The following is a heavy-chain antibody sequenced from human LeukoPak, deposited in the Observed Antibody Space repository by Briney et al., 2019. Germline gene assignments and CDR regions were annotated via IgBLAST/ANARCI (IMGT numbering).Heavy chain of an antibody. CDR2: IYYTGST. Sequence: SETLSLTCTVSGGSISSYYWSWIRQPPGKGLEWIGYIYYTGSTNYNPSLKSRVTISVDTSKNQFSLKLSSVTAADTAVYYCARDLGYYYGSGSYYNGDAFDIWGQGIMVTVSS. V-gene: IGHV4-59*01. J-gene: IGHJ3*02. CDR1: GGSISSYY. D-gene: IGHD3-10*01. CDR3: ARDLGYYYGSGSYYNGDAFDI.